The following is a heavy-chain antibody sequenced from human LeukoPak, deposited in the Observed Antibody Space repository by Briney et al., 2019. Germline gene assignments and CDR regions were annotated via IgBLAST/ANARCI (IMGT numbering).Heavy chain of an antibody. Sequence: ASVKVSRKASGYTFTGYYMHWVRQAPGQGLEWMGWINPNSGGTNYAQRFQGRVTMTRDTSISTAYMELSSLRSEDTAVYYCAKRYYDFCSGYPDWGQGTLVTVSS. CDR1: GYTFTGYY. CDR3: AKRYYDFCSGYPD. D-gene: IGHD3-3*01. V-gene: IGHV1-2*02. CDR2: INPNSGGT. J-gene: IGHJ4*02.